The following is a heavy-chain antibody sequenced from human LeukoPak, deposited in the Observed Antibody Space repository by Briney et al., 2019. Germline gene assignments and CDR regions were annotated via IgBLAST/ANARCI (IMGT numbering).Heavy chain of an antibody. CDR1: GFTFSTYW. J-gene: IGHJ5*02. D-gene: IGHD3-3*01. CDR3: ARARGYGPTPSFDP. V-gene: IGHV3-7*03. Sequence: GGSLRLSCAASGFTFSTYWMNWVRQAPGKGLEWVANIKQDGSEKYYVDSVKGRFTISRDNAKNSLYLQMNSLTAEDTALYHCARARGYGPTPSFDPWGQGTLVTVSS. CDR2: IKQDGSEK.